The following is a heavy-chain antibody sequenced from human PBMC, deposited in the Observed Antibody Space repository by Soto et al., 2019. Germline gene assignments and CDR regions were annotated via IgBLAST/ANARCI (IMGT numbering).Heavy chain of an antibody. D-gene: IGHD3-9*01. V-gene: IGHV1-3*01. CDR2: INAGNGNT. CDR3: ARLVYDILTGFYRSNAFYI. CDR1: GYTFTHYA. J-gene: IGHJ3*02. Sequence: VLLVQSGAEVKKPGASVKVSCKAAGYTFTHYAIHWVRQAPGQRREWMGWINAGNGNTKYSESFQGRVTITRDTSASIAYMDLSSLRSEATAVYYCARLVYDILTGFYRSNAFYIWGQGTMVTVSA.